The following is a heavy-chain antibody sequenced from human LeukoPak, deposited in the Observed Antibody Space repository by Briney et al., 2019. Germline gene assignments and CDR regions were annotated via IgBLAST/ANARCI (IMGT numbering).Heavy chain of an antibody. D-gene: IGHD1-26*01. CDR3: APAAYSGSYLSDD. CDR1: GGSVNSGSYY. V-gene: IGHV4-61*01. J-gene: IGHJ4*02. Sequence: PSETLSLTCTVSGGSVNSGSYYWNWIRQPPGKGLEWIGYIYYSGSTNYNPSLKSRVTISVDTSKNQFSLKLSFVTAADTDVYYCAPAAYSGSYLSDDWGQETLVTVSS. CDR2: IYYSGST.